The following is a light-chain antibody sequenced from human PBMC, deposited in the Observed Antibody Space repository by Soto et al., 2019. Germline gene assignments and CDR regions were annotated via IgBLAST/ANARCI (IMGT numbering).Light chain of an antibody. J-gene: IGKJ1*01. CDR2: GAS. V-gene: IGKV3-20*01. CDR1: QSVSSSY. CDR3: QQYGPP. Sequence: EIVLTQSPGTLSLSPGERATLSCRASQSVSSSYLAWYQQKPGQAPRLLIYGASSRATGIPDRFSGSGSGTDFTLTISRLEPEDFAVYYCQQYGPPFGQGPKVDIK.